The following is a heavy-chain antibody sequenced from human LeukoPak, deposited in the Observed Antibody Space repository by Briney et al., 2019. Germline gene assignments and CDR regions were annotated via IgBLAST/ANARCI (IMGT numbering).Heavy chain of an antibody. CDR2: IYYSWST. J-gene: IGHJ5*02. Sequence: PSETLSLTCTVSGGSISSYYWSWIRQPPGKGLEWIGYIYYSWSTNYNHSLYSRVTISVDTSKNQFSLKLSSVTAADTAVYYCARDSSGWYHWFDPWGQGTLVTVSS. D-gene: IGHD6-19*01. CDR1: GGSISSYY. CDR3: ARDSSGWYHWFDP. V-gene: IGHV4-59*01.